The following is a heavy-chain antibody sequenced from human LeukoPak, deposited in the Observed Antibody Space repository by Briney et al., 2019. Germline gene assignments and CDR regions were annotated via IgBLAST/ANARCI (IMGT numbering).Heavy chain of an antibody. CDR3: AKDRSYYDSGGYRNFDY. V-gene: IGHV3-30*18. D-gene: IGHD3-22*01. Sequence: GGSLRLSCAASEFTLSNYGMHWVRQAPGMGLEWVAFISYDGSRKYYADSVKGRFTISRDNPKNTLYLQLGDLRADDTAVYYCAKDRSYYDSGGYRNFDYWGQGTLVTVSS. CDR2: ISYDGSRK. J-gene: IGHJ4*02. CDR1: EFTLSNYG.